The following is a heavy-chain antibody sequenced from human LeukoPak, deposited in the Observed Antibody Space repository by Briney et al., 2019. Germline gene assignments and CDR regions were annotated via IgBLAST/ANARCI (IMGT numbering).Heavy chain of an antibody. CDR1: RGTFSSYA. Sequence: SVKVSCKASRGTFSSYAISWVRPAPGQGLEWMGRIIPILGIANYAQKFQGRVTITADKSTSTAYMELSSLRSEDTAVYYCARDLQLSDGADGIDYWGQGTLVTVSS. D-gene: IGHD5-24*01. CDR2: IIPILGIA. CDR3: ARDLQLSDGADGIDY. J-gene: IGHJ4*02. V-gene: IGHV1-69*04.